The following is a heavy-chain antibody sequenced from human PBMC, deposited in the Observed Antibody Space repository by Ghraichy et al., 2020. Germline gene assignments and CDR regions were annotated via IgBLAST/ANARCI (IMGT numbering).Heavy chain of an antibody. Sequence: SETLSLTCTVSGASVSSGRYYSNWIRQPPGKELECLGYIYYSGITNYNPSLKSRVTISIDTSINQFSLKLTSVTSADTSVYYCARGYYGSGGYVGQWGQGTPVTVSA. J-gene: IGHJ4*02. CDR2: IYYSGIT. D-gene: IGHD3-10*01. V-gene: IGHV4-61*01. CDR1: GASVSSGRYY. CDR3: ARGYYGSGGYVGQ.